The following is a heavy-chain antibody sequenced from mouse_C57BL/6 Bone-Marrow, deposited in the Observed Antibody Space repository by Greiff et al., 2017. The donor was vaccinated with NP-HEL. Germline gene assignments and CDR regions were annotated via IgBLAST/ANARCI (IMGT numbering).Heavy chain of an antibody. V-gene: IGHV3-6*01. CDR2: ISYDGSN. CDR1: GYSITSGYY. J-gene: IGHJ1*03. Sequence: EVQLQESGPGLVKPSQSLSLTCSVTGYSITSGYYWNWIRQFPGNKLEWMGYISYDGSNNYNPSLKNRISITRDTSKNQFFLKLNSVTTEDTATYYCARLWLRRYWYFDVWGTGTTVTVSS. D-gene: IGHD2-2*01. CDR3: ARLWLRRYWYFDV.